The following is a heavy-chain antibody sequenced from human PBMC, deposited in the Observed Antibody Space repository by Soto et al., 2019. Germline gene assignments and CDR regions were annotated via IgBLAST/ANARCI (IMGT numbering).Heavy chain of an antibody. D-gene: IGHD3-22*01. CDR3: ARDYYDSSGYFPAAY. CDR2: INPNSGGT. CDR1: GYTFTGYY. J-gene: IGHJ4*02. V-gene: IGHV1-2*02. Sequence: GASVKVSCKASGYTFTGYYMHWVRQAPGQGLEWMGWINPNSGGTNYAQKFQGRVTMTRDTSISTAYMELSRLRSDDTAVYYCARDYYDSSGYFPAAYWGQGTLVTVSS.